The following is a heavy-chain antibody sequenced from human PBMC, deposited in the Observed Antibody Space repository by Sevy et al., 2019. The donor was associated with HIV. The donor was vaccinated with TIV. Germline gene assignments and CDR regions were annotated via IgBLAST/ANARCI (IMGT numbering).Heavy chain of an antibody. D-gene: IGHD2-21*01. CDR3: ATSLSAPHIDSSWFFDL. Sequence: ASVKVSCRTSGYTFTDSYIHWVRQAPGQGLEWMGWINPRSGGTTYAPKFQVTITADSSIRTAYMELTSLTPDDTAIYYCATSLSAPHIDSSWFFDLWGRGTLVTVSS. CDR2: INPRSGGT. V-gene: IGHV1-2*02. J-gene: IGHJ2*01. CDR1: GYTFTDSY.